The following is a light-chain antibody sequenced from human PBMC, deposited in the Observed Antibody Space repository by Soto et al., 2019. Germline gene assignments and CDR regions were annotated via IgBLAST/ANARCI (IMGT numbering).Light chain of an antibody. CDR1: QRVSSSY. CDR2: GAS. V-gene: IGKV3-20*01. J-gene: IGKJ1*01. CDR3: QQYDDSPPT. Sequence: EIVLTQCPSNLSLSTGERATLSCRVSQRVSSSYLAWYQQKPGQAPRLLIYGASSRAAGIPDRFSGSGSETDFTLIISSLEPEDFAVYYCQQYDDSPPTFGQGTKVDI.